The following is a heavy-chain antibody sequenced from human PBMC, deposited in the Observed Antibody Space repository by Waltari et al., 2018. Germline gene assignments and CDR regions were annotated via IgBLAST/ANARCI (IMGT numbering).Heavy chain of an antibody. CDR1: GGSISSGSYY. J-gene: IGHJ5*02. D-gene: IGHD1-7*01. V-gene: IGHV4-39*07. CDR3: ASYNWNYAWFDP. CDR2: IYFSGST. Sequence: QLQLQESGPGLVKPSETLSLACTVSGGSISSGSYYWGWIRQPPGKGLEWIGTIYFSGSTYYTPSPKSRLTISVDTSKNQFSLTLSSVTAADTAVYYCASYNWNYAWFDPWGQGTLVTVSS.